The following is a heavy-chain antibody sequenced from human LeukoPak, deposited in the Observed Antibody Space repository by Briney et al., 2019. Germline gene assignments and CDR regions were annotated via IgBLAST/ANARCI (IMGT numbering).Heavy chain of an antibody. D-gene: IGHD2-2*01. CDR3: AKAFPKYCSSTSCPDY. V-gene: IGHV3-9*01. Sequence: GGSLRLSCAASGFTFDDYAMHWVRQAPGKGLEWVSGISWNSGSIGYADSVKGRFTISRDNAKNSLYLQMNSLRAEDTALYYCAKAFPKYCSSTSCPDYWGQGTLVTVSS. J-gene: IGHJ4*02. CDR2: ISWNSGSI. CDR1: GFTFDDYA.